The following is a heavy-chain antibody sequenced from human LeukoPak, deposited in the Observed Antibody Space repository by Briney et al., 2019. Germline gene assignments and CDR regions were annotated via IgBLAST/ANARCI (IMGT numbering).Heavy chain of an antibody. Sequence: GGSLRLSCAASGFTFGSYAMHWVRQAPGKGLEWVAVISYDGSNKYYADSMKGRFTISRDNSKNTLYLQVNSLRAEDTAVYYCAKDLWSVVTLTLDYWGQGTLVTISS. CDR3: AKDLWSVVTLTLDY. J-gene: IGHJ4*02. V-gene: IGHV3-30*04. D-gene: IGHD2-21*02. CDR2: ISYDGSNK. CDR1: GFTFGSYA.